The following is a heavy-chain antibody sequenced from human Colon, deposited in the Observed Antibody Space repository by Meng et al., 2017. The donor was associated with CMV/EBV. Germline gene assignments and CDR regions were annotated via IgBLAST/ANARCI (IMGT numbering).Heavy chain of an antibody. V-gene: IGHV1-18*01. D-gene: IGHD3-16*01. Sequence: QIQLVQSAPEVKKPGASVKVSCRASGYTFRSYAISWVRQAPGQGLEWMGYIRGHNGDTSYAQKDQGRLTLTIDAARNTAYIELTSLTYDDTAVYYCARDDPGDPLDFWGQGTLVTVSS. CDR2: IRGHNGDT. CDR3: ARDDPGDPLDF. CDR1: GYTFRSYA. J-gene: IGHJ4*02.